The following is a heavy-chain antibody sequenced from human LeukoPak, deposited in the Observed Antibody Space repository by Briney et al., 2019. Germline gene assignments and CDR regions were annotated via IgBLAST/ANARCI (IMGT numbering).Heavy chain of an antibody. CDR1: GGSISSYY. CDR3: ARTVVTAIWDY. CDR2: IYYSGST. D-gene: IGHD2-21*02. V-gene: IGHV4-59*12. Sequence: SETLSLTCTVSGGSISSYYWSWIRQPPGKGLEWIGYIYYSGSTNYNPSLKSRVTISVDTSKNQFSLKLSSVTAADTAVYYCARTVVTAIWDYWGQGTLVTVSS. J-gene: IGHJ4*02.